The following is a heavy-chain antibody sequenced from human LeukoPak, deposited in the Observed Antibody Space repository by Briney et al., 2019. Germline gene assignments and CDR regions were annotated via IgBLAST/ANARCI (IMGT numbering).Heavy chain of an antibody. V-gene: IGHV3-53*01. Sequence: GGSLRLSCAASGFTVSSNYMSWVRQAPGKGLEWVSVIYSGGSTYYADSVKGRFTISRDNSKNTLYLQMNSLRAEDTAVYYCARDRRLGYCSGGSCSIHNYYYYGMDVWGQGTTVTVSS. J-gene: IGHJ6*02. CDR1: GFTVSSNY. D-gene: IGHD2-15*01. CDR3: ARDRRLGYCSGGSCSIHNYYYYGMDV. CDR2: IYSGGST.